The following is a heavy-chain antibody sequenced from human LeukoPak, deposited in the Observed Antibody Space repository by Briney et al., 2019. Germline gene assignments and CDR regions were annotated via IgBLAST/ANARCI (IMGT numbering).Heavy chain of an antibody. D-gene: IGHD6-19*01. V-gene: IGHV4-4*07. CDR2: IYTSGST. CDR3: ASTGYSSGWYDY. Sequence: PSETLSLTCTVSGGSISSYYWSWIRQPAGKGLEWIGRIYTSGSTNYNPSLKSRVTMSVDTSKNQFPLKLSSVTAADTAVYYCASTGYSSGWYDYWGQGTLVAVSS. CDR1: GGSISSYY. J-gene: IGHJ4*02.